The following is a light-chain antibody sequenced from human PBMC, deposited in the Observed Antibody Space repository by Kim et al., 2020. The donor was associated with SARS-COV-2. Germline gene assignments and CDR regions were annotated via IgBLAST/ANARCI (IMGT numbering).Light chain of an antibody. CDR2: QDS. J-gene: IGLJ1*01. CDR3: QAWDSSTYV. Sequence: SYELTQPPSVSVSPGQTASITCSGDKLGDRYPCWYQQKPGQSPVLLIYQDSKRPSGIPERFSGSNSGNTATLTISGTQAMDEADYYCQAWDSSTYVFGTGTKVTVL. V-gene: IGLV3-1*01. CDR1: KLGDRY.